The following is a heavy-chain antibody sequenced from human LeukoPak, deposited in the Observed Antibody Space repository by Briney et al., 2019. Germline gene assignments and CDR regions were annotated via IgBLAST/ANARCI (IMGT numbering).Heavy chain of an antibody. Sequence: GGSLRLSCAASGFTFSSYSMNWVRQAPGKGLEWVSSISSSSSYIYYADSVKGRFTISRDSAKNSLYLQMNSLRAEDTAVYYCARFNWNAEGIYWGQGTLVTVSS. CDR2: ISSSSSYI. CDR1: GFTFSSYS. D-gene: IGHD1-1*01. V-gene: IGHV3-21*01. J-gene: IGHJ4*02. CDR3: ARFNWNAEGIY.